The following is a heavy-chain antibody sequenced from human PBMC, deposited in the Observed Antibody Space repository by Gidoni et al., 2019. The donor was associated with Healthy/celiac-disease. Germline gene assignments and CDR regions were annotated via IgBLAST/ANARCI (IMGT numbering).Heavy chain of an antibody. V-gene: IGHV4-59*01. CDR2: ISYSGST. CDR3: ARGGPILAKLGYFDY. Sequence: QVQLQESVPGLVKPSETLSLTCTVSVCSISSYYWSWIRQPPGKGLEWIGYISYSGSTNYNPSLKSRVTISVDTSKNQFSLKLSSVIDADTAVYYCARGGPILAKLGYFDYWGQGTLVTVSS. D-gene: IGHD2-2*02. J-gene: IGHJ4*02. CDR1: VCSISSYY.